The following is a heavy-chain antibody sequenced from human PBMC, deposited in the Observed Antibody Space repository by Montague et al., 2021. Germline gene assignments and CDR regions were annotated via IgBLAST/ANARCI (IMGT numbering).Heavy chain of an antibody. CDR2: ITSGGST. D-gene: IGHD4-17*01. CDR3: TKGQDDYGDYVGWVDT. CDR1: GFPFSSYA. V-gene: IGHV3-23*01. J-gene: IGHJ5*02. Sequence: SLRLSCAASGFPFSSYAMSWVRQAPGKGLKWVSSITSGGSTYYADSVTGRFTISRDNSKNTLYLQMNSLRAEDTAVYYCTKGQDDYGDYVGWVDTWGQGTLVTVSS.